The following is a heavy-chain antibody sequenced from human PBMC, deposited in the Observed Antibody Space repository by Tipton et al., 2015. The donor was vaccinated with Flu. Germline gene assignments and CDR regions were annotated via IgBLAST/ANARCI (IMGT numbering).Heavy chain of an antibody. V-gene: IGHV1-18*01. CDR3: ARDLTMVRGVINHDAFDI. D-gene: IGHD3-10*01. CDR1: GYTFTSYG. CDR2: ISAYNGNT. J-gene: IGHJ3*02. Sequence: QMQLVQSGAEVKKPGASVKVSRKASGYTFTSYGISWVRQAPGQGLEWMGWISAYNGNTNYAQKLQGRVTMTTDTSTSTAYMELRSLRSDDTAVYYCARDLTMVRGVINHDAFDIWGQGTMVTVSS.